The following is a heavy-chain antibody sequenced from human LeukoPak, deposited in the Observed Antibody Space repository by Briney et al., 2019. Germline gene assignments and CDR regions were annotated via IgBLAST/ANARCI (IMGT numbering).Heavy chain of an antibody. V-gene: IGHV4-39*07. CDR1: GGSISSSSYY. D-gene: IGHD1-26*01. CDR2: IYYSGST. J-gene: IGHJ4*02. CDR3: ARWELRDYFDY. Sequence: SSETLSLTCTVSGGSISSSSYYWGWIRQPPGKGLEWIGSIYYSGSTYYNPPLKSRVTISVDTSKNQFSLKLSSVTAADTAVYYCARWELRDYFDYWGQGTLVTVSS.